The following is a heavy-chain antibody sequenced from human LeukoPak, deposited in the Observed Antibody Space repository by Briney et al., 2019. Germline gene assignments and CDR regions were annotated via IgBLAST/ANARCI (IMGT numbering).Heavy chain of an antibody. J-gene: IGHJ4*02. Sequence: PSETLSLTCTVSGGSISSSTYYRGWIRQPPGKGLEWIGSIYYSGSTYYNPSLKSRVTIFVDTSKNQFSPKLSSVTAADTAVYYCARFGPGGRRKKFGEYQFTVLSFDYWGQGTLVTVSS. D-gene: IGHD3-10*01. CDR2: IYYSGST. CDR3: ARFGPGGRRKKFGEYQFTVLSFDY. V-gene: IGHV4-39*01. CDR1: GGSISSSTYY.